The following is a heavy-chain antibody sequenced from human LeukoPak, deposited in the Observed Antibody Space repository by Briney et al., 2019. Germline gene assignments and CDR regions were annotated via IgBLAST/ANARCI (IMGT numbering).Heavy chain of an antibody. J-gene: IGHJ4*02. CDR3: AKDHPRITIFGVVIIGYFDY. CDR2: IRGSGGST. V-gene: IGHV3-23*01. Sequence: GGSLRLSCAASGFTFSSYAMSWVRQAPGKGLEWVSAIRGSGGSTYYADSVKGRFTISRDNSKNTLYLQMNSLRAEDTAVYYCAKDHPRITIFGVVIIGYFDYWGQGTLVTVSS. CDR1: GFTFSSYA. D-gene: IGHD3-3*01.